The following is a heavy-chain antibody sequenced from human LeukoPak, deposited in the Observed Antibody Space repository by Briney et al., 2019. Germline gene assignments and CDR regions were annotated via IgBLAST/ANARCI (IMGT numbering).Heavy chain of an antibody. J-gene: IGHJ6*03. CDR2: IIPIFGTA. V-gene: IGHV1-69*05. CDR3: AGGGILAAAWDYYYYMDV. D-gene: IGHD6-13*01. CDR1: GGTFSSYA. Sequence: GASVKVSCKASGGTFSSYAISWVRQAPGQGLEWMGGIIPIFGTANYAQKFQGRVTITTDESTSTAYIELSSLRSEDTAVYYCAGGGILAAAWDYYYYMDVWGKGTTVTVSS.